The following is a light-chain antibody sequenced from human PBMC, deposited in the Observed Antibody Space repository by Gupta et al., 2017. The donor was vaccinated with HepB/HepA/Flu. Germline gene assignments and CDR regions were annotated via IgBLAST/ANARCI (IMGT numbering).Light chain of an antibody. CDR3: QQRSNWPLT. J-gene: IGKJ4*01. CDR2: DAS. V-gene: IGKV3-11*01. CDR1: QNIITY. Sequence: ELVMTHSPATLSLSTGERATLSCRASQNIITYLAWYQQKPGQAPRLPIYDASNKATGIPARFSGRGSGTDFTLTISSLEPEDSAVYYCQQRSNWPLTFGGGTKVEIK.